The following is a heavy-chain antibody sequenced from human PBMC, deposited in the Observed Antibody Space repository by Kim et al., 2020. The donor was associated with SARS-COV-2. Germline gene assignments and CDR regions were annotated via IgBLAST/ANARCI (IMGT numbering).Heavy chain of an antibody. CDR2: ISYDGSK. V-gene: IGHV3-33*05. J-gene: IGHJ3*02. Sequence: GGSLRLSCAVSGFTFSRYGMHWVRQAPGKGLEWVAVISYDGSKNYGDSVKGRFTISRDNSKNTLNLQMNSLRVEDTAVYYCARDLREYSYSYGDAVDIWGQGTMVTVSS. D-gene: IGHD5-18*01. CDR1: GFTFSRYG. CDR3: ARDLREYSYSYGDAVDI.